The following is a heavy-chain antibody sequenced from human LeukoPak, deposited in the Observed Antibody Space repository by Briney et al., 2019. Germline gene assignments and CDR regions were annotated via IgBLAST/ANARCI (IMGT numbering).Heavy chain of an antibody. CDR3: ARGRGDSSSSQDFDY. J-gene: IGHJ4*02. CDR1: GYTFNNFG. Sequence: ASVKVSCKTSGYTFNNFGITWVRQAPGQGLEWMAWINVYNGKTYFAQNFQGRVTMTTDTSTTTAYMELRNLRSDDSAVYYCARGRGDSSSSQDFDYWGQGTLVTVSS. V-gene: IGHV1-18*01. D-gene: IGHD6-13*01. CDR2: INVYNGKT.